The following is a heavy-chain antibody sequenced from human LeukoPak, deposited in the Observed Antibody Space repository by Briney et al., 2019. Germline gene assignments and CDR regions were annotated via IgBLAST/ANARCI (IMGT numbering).Heavy chain of an antibody. CDR3: ARAPLIYGPIHFDY. D-gene: IGHD2/OR15-2a*01. CDR2: IYYSGST. J-gene: IGHJ4*02. V-gene: IGHV4-59*01. Sequence: SETLSLTCTVSGGSISSYYWSWIRQPPGKGLEWIGSIYYSGSTYYNPSLKSRVTISVDTSKNQFSLKLNSVTAADTAVYYCARAPLIYGPIHFDYWGQGTLVTVSS. CDR1: GGSISSYY.